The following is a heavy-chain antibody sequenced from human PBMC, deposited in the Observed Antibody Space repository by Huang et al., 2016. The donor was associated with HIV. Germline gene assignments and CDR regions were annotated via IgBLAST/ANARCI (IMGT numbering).Heavy chain of an antibody. Sequence: VESGGRSVQPGGSIKLSCVGSTFTFGAYWMSWVRQPPGKGLEWWANSKQDESEKYYVDSVKGRFNISRDNARKVLFLEMDDLRVEDTAIYFCATKTAGMDIWGQGTTVTVSS. CDR1: TFTFGAYW. CDR3: ATKTAGMDI. V-gene: IGHV3-7*01. CDR2: SKQDESEK. D-gene: IGHD1-7*01. J-gene: IGHJ6*02.